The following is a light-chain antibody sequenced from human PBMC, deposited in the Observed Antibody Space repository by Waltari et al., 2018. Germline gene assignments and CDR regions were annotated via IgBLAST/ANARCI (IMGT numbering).Light chain of an antibody. CDR2: DVY. CDR1: SNNL. CDR3: NSYTSTTTPNWV. J-gene: IGLJ3*02. V-gene: IGLV2-14*03. Sequence: QSTLTQPASVSGSTGQSITLSCTGSSNNLVSWYQQLPGKVPKLILYDVYNRPSGVSSRFSGSKSGNTASLTISGLQAEDEADYYCNSYTSTTTPNWVFGGGTKLTVL.